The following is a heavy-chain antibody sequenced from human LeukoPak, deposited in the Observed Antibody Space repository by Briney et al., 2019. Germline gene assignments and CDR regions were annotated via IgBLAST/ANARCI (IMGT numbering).Heavy chain of an antibody. CDR1: GFTFSSYG. J-gene: IGHJ4*02. D-gene: IGHD4-17*01. CDR3: ARESNDYGDLHFDY. V-gene: IGHV3-33*01. Sequence: GRSLRLSCAASGFTFSSYGMHWVRQAPGKGLEWVAVIWYDGSNKYYADSVKGRFTISRDNSKNTLYLQMNSLRAEDTAVYYCARESNDYGDLHFDYWGQGTLVTVSS. CDR2: IWYDGSNK.